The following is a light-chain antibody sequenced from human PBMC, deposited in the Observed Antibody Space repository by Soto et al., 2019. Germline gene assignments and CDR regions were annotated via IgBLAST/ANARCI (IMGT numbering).Light chain of an antibody. Sequence: LTQPASVSGSPGQSITISCTGTSSDVGSYNLVSWYQQHPGKAPKLMIYEVSKRPSGVSNRFSGSKSGNTASLTISGLQAEDEADYYCCSYAGSSTFVFGTGTKVTVL. CDR3: CSYAGSSTFV. J-gene: IGLJ1*01. V-gene: IGLV2-23*02. CDR2: EVS. CDR1: SSDVGSYNL.